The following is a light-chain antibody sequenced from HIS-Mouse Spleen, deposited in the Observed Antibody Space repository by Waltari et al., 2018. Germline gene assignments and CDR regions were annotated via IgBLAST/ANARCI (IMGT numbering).Light chain of an antibody. Sequence: EIVLTQYPGTLSLSPGERATLSSRASQSVSSSYLAWYQQKPGQAPRLLIYGASSRATGIPDRFSGSGSGTDFTLTISRLEPEDFAVYYCQQYGSSPPYTFGQGTKLEIK. CDR1: QSVSSSY. J-gene: IGKJ2*01. V-gene: IGKV3-20*01. CDR2: GAS. CDR3: QQYGSSPPYT.